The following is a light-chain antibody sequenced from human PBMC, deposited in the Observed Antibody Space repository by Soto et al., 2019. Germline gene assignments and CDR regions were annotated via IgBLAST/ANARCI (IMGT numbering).Light chain of an antibody. V-gene: IGLV2-23*02. J-gene: IGLJ2*01. CDR1: SNDIGGYNL. Sequence: QSALTQPASVSGSPGQSITISCTGTSNDIGGYNLVSWYQHHPGKAPKLIIYEINKRPSGVSDRFSGSKSGNSASLTISALQSGDEADYSCSSFAGGATVVFGGGTKLTVL. CDR2: EIN. CDR3: SSFAGGATVV.